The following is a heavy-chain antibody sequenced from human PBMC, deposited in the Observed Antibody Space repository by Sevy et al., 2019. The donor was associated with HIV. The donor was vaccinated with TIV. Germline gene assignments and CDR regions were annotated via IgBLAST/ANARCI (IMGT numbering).Heavy chain of an antibody. CDR2: INWNSGRT. Sequence: GGSLRLSCAASGFTFDDFVMHWVRQSPGKGLEWVSGINWNSGRTEYADSVKGRFTISRHNTKDSLYLQMHSLGHEYTAFYYCAKDRAASGPGWYFVLWGRGTLVTVSS. J-gene: IGHJ2*01. V-gene: IGHV3-9*01. D-gene: IGHD6-13*01. CDR3: AKDRAASGPGWYFVL. CDR1: GFTFDDFV.